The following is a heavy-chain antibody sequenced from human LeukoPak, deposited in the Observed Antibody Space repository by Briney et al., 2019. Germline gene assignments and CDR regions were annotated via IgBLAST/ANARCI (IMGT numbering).Heavy chain of an antibody. CDR1: GGSISSSNYY. V-gene: IGHV4-39*07. CDR3: ARGESVIAAAGNTNWFDP. Sequence: PSETLSLTCTVSGGSISSSNYYWGWIRQPPGKGLEWFGSIYYSGSTNYNPSLKSRVTISVDTSKNQFSLKLSSVTAADTAVYYCARGESVIAAAGNTNWFDPWGQGTLVTVSS. D-gene: IGHD6-13*01. J-gene: IGHJ5*02. CDR2: IYYSGST.